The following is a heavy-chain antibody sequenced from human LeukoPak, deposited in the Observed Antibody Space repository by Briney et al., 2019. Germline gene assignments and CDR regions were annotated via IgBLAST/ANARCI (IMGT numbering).Heavy chain of an antibody. Sequence: SVKVSCKASGGTFSSYAISWVRQAPGQGLEWMGGIIPIFGTTNYAQKFQGRVTITTDESTSTAYMELSSLRSEDTAVYYCARGDSRDGYNPLDYWGQGTLVTVSS. CDR3: ARGDSRDGYNPLDY. J-gene: IGHJ4*02. D-gene: IGHD5-24*01. CDR1: GGTFSSYA. V-gene: IGHV1-69*05. CDR2: IIPIFGTT.